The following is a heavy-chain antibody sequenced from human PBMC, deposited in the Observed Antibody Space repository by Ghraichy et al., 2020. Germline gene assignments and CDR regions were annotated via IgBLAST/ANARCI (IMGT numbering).Heavy chain of an antibody. CDR1: GFTFSIYE. Sequence: GESLNISCAASGFTFSIYEMNWFRQAPGKGLEWVSYIKSTGETTYYADSVKGRFTISRDNAKNSLFLQMNGLRVEDTAVYYCAREYDYWPGDDAFDIWGQGTMVTVSS. D-gene: IGHD3-16*01. CDR3: AREYDYWPGDDAFDI. J-gene: IGHJ3*02. CDR2: IKSTGETT. V-gene: IGHV3-48*03.